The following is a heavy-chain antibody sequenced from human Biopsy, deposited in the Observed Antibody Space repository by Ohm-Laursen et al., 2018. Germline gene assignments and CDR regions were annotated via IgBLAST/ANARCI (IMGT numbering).Heavy chain of an antibody. CDR2: VYNGGTT. J-gene: IGHJ5*02. CDR1: GGSIISYY. Sequence: SDTLSLTWSVSGGSIISYYWTWIRQPPGKGLEWIGHVYNGGTTNYNPSLKSRVTISKDTSKNQFSLQVNSVTAADTAVYYCARTPRDSFWSGSYKRGLWFDPWGQGTLVIVSS. D-gene: IGHD3-3*01. CDR3: ARTPRDSFWSGSYKRGLWFDP. V-gene: IGHV4-59*07.